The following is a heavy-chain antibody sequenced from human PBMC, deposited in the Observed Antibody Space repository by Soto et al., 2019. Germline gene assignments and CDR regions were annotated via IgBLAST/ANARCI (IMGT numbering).Heavy chain of an antibody. J-gene: IGHJ4*02. D-gene: IGHD2-8*01. Sequence: GGSLRLSCAASGFTFSDYYMNWIRQAPGKGLEWVSYISSSSSYAIYADSVKGRFTVSRDNAKNSLFLQMNSLRAEDTAIYYCARDSSVTPRPLDYWGQGTLVTVSS. CDR2: ISSSSSYA. V-gene: IGHV3-11*06. CDR3: ARDSSVTPRPLDY. CDR1: GFTFSDYY.